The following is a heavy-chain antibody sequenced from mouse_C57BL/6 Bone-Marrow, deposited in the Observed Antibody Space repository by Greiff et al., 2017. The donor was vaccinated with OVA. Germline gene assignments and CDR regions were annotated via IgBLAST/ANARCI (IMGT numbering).Heavy chain of an antibody. J-gene: IGHJ3*01. CDR3: ARLGKGEAY. CDR2: ISSGGSYT. V-gene: IGHV5-6*01. CDR1: GFTFSSYG. Sequence: VQLVESGGDLVKPGGSLKLSCAASGFTFSSYGMSWVRQTPDKRLEWVATISSGGSYTYYPDSVKGRFTISRDNAKNTLYLQMSSLKSEDTAMYYCARLGKGEAYWGQGTLVTVSA.